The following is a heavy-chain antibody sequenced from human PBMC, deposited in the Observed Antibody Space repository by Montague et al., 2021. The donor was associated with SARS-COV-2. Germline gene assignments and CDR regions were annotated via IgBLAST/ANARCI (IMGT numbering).Heavy chain of an antibody. Sequence: SETLSLTCTVSGGSISSSSYYWGWIRQPPGKGLEWIGNIYYSGNTKYKPSLKSRVTISFDTSKNQLSLSLTSVTAADGAVYHCAGGERRKVRLGPGRGTEIDQYPALDGWGQGTTV. CDR2: IYYSGNT. D-gene: IGHD3-10*01. V-gene: IGHV4-39*07. J-gene: IGHJ6*02. CDR3: AGGERRKVRLGPGRGTEIDQYPALDG. CDR1: GGSISSSSYY.